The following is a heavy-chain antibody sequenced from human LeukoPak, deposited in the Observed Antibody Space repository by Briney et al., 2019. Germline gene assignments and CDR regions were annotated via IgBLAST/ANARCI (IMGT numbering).Heavy chain of an antibody. CDR3: AMEGDCSSTSCYSVDY. Sequence: SETLSLTCTVSGGSISSYYWSWIRQPAGKGLEWIGRIYTSGSTNYNPSLKSRVTMSVDTSKNQFSLKLSSVTAADTAVYYCAMEGDCSSTSCYSVDYWGQGTLVTVSS. CDR2: IYTSGST. V-gene: IGHV4-4*07. D-gene: IGHD2-2*01. CDR1: GGSISSYY. J-gene: IGHJ4*02.